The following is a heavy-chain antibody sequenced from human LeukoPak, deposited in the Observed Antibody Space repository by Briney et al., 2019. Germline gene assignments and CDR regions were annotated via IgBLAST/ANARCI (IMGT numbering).Heavy chain of an antibody. V-gene: IGHV1-69*13. CDR3: ARGEGGYSYGYLDY. D-gene: IGHD5-18*01. J-gene: IGHJ4*02. Sequence: ASVKVSCKASGGTFSSYAISWVRQAPGQGLEWMGGIIPIFGTANYAQKFQGRVTITADESTSTAYMELSSLRSEDTAVYYCARGEGGYSYGYLDYWGQGTLVTVSS. CDR1: GGTFSSYA. CDR2: IIPIFGTA.